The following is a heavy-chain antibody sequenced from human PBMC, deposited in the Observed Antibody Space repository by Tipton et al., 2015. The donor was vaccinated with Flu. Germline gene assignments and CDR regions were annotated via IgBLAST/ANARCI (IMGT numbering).Heavy chain of an antibody. CDR3: AVIPYCSGGSCYSGGSAYFDY. V-gene: IGHV1-69*09. CDR1: GGTFSSYT. CDR2: IIPILGIA. Sequence: QLVQSWAEVKKPGSSVKVSCKASGGTFSSYTVSWVRQAPGQGLEWMGRIIPILGIANYAQKFQGRVTITADKSTSTAYMELSSLRSEDTAVYYCAVIPYCSGGSCYSGGSAYFDYWGQGTLVTVSS. D-gene: IGHD2-15*01. J-gene: IGHJ4*02.